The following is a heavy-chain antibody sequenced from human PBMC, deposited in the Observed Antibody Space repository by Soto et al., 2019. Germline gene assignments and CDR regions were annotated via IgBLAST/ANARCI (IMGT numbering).Heavy chain of an antibody. CDR1: GFTFSNAW. Sequence: EVQLVESGGGLVKPGGSLRLSCAASGFTFSNAWMSSVRQAPGKGLEWVGLIKTKTDGGTTDYTAPVKGRFTISRDDSEITLYLQMNSLKTEDTAVYYCTIGFDFRGQGTVVTVSS. CDR2: IKTKTDGGTT. V-gene: IGHV3-15*01. CDR3: TIGFDF. J-gene: IGHJ5*01.